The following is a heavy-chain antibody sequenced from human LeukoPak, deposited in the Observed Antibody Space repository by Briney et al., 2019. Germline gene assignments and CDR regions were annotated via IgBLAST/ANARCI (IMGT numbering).Heavy chain of an antibody. Sequence: SCKASGYTFTSYAMHWVRQAPGKGLEWVAVISYDGSNKYYADSVKGRFTISRDNSKNTLYLQMNSLRAEDTAVYYCASPPSIVGATTWNYWGQGTLVTVSS. CDR2: ISYDGSNK. V-gene: IGHV3-30*04. J-gene: IGHJ4*02. CDR1: GYTFTSYA. CDR3: ASPPSIVGATTWNY. D-gene: IGHD1-26*01.